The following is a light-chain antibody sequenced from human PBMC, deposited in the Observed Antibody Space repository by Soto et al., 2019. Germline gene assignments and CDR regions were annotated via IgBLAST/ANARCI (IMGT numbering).Light chain of an antibody. Sequence: DIQMTQSPSTLSASVGDRVTITCRASQSISDWLAWYQQKAGKAPKLLIYKASSLESGVPSRFSGSGSGTESTLTISSLQPDDFATYYCHQYSTYSRTFGQGTKVYIK. CDR2: KAS. CDR1: QSISDW. V-gene: IGKV1-5*03. CDR3: HQYSTYSRT. J-gene: IGKJ1*01.